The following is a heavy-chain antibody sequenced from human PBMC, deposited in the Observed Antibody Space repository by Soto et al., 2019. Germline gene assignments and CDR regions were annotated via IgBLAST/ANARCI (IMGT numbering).Heavy chain of an antibody. J-gene: IGHJ6*02. V-gene: IGHV1-24*01. CDR3: ATYCSSTSCLKSSYYYYGMDV. CDR2: FDPEDGET. CDR1: GYTFTELS. Sequence: RASVKVSCKVSGYTFTELSMHWVRQAPGKGLEWMGGFDPEDGETIYAQKFQGRVTMTEDTSTDTAYMELSSLRSEDTAVYYCATYCSSTSCLKSSYYYYGMDVWGQGTTVTVSS. D-gene: IGHD2-2*01.